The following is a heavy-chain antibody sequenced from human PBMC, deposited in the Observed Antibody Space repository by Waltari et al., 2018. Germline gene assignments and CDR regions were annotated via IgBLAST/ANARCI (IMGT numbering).Heavy chain of an antibody. CDR2: IYHSGST. Sequence: QVQLQESGPGLVKPSETLSLTCTVSGGSINTAYWSWIRQFPGGGLEWIGYIYHSGSTKYNPSLESRVTISVDMSKNQFSLRLSSVTAADTAVYYCAKSRSGYSSDWFDPWGQGTLVTVSS. CDR1: GGSINTAY. D-gene: IGHD5-18*01. CDR3: AKSRSGYSSDWFDP. J-gene: IGHJ5*02. V-gene: IGHV4-59*01.